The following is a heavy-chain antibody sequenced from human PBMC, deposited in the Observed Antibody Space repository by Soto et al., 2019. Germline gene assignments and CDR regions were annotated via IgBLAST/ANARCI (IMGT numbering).Heavy chain of an antibody. CDR2: VSVYPGNT. V-gene: IGHV1-18*01. CDR1: GYTFTTYA. Sequence: QVQLVQSGAEVKQPGASVKVSCMASGYTFTTYAITWVRQGPGQGLEWMXWVSVYPGNTKYAQMPQDRVTMTTDTSTSTADMELRSLRSDDTAVYYCARVHYHSSGYYSEIFDYWGQGTLVTVSS. J-gene: IGHJ4*02. CDR3: ARVHYHSSGYYSEIFDY. D-gene: IGHD3-22*01.